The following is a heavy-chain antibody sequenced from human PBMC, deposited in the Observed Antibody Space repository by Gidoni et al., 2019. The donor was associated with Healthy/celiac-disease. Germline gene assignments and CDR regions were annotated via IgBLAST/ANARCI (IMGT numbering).Heavy chain of an antibody. J-gene: IGHJ4*02. CDR1: GFTFGDYA. CDR3: TRDGLGMVYATDYFDY. CDR2: IRSKAYGGTT. Sequence: EVQLVESGGGLVQPGRSLRLYCTASGFTFGDYALSWFRQAPGKGLEWVGFIRSKAYGGTTEYAASVKGRFTISRDDSKSIAYLQMNSLKTEDTAVYYCTRDGLGMVYATDYFDYWGQGTLVTVSS. V-gene: IGHV3-49*03. D-gene: IGHD2-8*01.